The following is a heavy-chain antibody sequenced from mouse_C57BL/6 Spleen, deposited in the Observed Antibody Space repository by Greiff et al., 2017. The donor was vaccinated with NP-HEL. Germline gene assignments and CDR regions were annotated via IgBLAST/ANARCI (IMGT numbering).Heavy chain of an antibody. Sequence: QVQLQQSGAELVKPGASVKISCKASGYAFSSYWMNWVKQRPGKGLEWIGQIYPGDGDTNYNGKFKGKATLTADKSSSTAYMQLSSLTSEDSAVYFCARDHYGSSPNWYFDVWGTGTTVTVSS. CDR1: GYAFSSYW. CDR3: ARDHYGSSPNWYFDV. D-gene: IGHD1-1*01. J-gene: IGHJ1*03. V-gene: IGHV1-80*01. CDR2: IYPGDGDT.